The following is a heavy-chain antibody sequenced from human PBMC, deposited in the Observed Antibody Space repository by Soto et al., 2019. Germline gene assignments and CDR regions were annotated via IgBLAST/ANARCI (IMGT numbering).Heavy chain of an antibody. CDR2: ISYDGSNK. V-gene: IGHV3-30*03. J-gene: IGHJ6*02. CDR3: AHGSGNIYYYYGMDV. D-gene: IGHD3-10*01. CDR1: GFTFSSYG. Sequence: GGSLRLSCAASGFTFSSYGMHWVRQAPGKGLEWVAVISYDGSNKYYADSVKGRFTISRDNSKNTLYLQMNSLRAEDTAVYYCAHGSGNIYYYYGMDVWGQGTTVTV.